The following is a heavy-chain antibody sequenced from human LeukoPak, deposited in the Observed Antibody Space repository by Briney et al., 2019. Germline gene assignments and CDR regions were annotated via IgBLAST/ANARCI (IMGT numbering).Heavy chain of an antibody. CDR2: IKEDGSEK. CDR1: GFSFSTYW. Sequence: PGGSLKLSCVASGFSFSTYWMSWVRQAPGKGLEWVANIKEDGSEKYYVDSVKGRFTISRDNAKNSLYLQMNSLRAEDTAVYFCAGGSGWVTDSWGQGTLVTVSA. V-gene: IGHV3-7*01. D-gene: IGHD6-19*01. J-gene: IGHJ4*02. CDR3: AGGSGWVTDS.